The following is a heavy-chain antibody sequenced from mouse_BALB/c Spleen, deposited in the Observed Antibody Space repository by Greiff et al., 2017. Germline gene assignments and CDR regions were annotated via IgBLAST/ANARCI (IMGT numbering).Heavy chain of an antibody. V-gene: IGHV8-11*01. J-gene: IGHJ2*01. Sequence: KESGPGILQPSQTLSLTCSFSGFSLSTYGIGVGWIRQPSGKGLEWLAHIWWNDNKYYNTALKSRLTISKDTSNNQVFLKIASVDTADTATYYCARIGGYDYDLDYWGQGTTLTVSS. CDR2: IWWNDNK. D-gene: IGHD2-4*01. CDR3: ARIGGYDYDLDY. CDR1: GFSLSTYGIG.